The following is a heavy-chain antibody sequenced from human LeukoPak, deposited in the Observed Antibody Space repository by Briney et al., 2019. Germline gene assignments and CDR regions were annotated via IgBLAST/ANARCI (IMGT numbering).Heavy chain of an antibody. CDR3: ARHEGWFDP. CDR2: IYYGGST. Sequence: SETLSLTCTVSGGSISSSSYYWGWVRQPPGKGLEWNVSIYYGGSTYNNPSLKSRVTISVDTSKSQCYLKLSSVTAADTAVYYCARHEGWFDPWGQGTLVTVSS. V-gene: IGHV4-39*01. J-gene: IGHJ5*02. CDR1: GGSISSSSYY.